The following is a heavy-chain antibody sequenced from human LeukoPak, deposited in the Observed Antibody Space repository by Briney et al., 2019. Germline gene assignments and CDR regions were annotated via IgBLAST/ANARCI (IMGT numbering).Heavy chain of an antibody. J-gene: IGHJ4*02. Sequence: GGSLRLSCAASGFTFSSYAMSWVRQAPGKGLEWVSAISGSGGSTYYAPSVKGRFTISRDNSKNTLYLQMSSLRAEDTALYYCAKEGVVVTATRYYFDFWGQGTLVTVSS. D-gene: IGHD2-15*01. V-gene: IGHV3-23*01. CDR1: GFTFSSYA. CDR2: ISGSGGST. CDR3: AKEGVVVTATRYYFDF.